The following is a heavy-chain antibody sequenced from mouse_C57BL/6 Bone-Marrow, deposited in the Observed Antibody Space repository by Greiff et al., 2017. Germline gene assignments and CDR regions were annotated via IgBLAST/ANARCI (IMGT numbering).Heavy chain of an antibody. V-gene: IGHV1-59*01. CDR1: GYTFTSYW. D-gene: IGHD2-5*01. CDR2: IDPSDSYT. J-gene: IGHJ2*01. Sequence: VQLQQPGAELVRPGTSVKLSCKASGYTFTSYWMHWVKQRPGQGLAWIGVIDPSDSYTNYNQKFKGKATLTVDTSSSTAYMQLSSLTSEDSAVYYCAIRPYYSKGDYGGQGTTLTVSS. CDR3: AIRPYYSKGDY.